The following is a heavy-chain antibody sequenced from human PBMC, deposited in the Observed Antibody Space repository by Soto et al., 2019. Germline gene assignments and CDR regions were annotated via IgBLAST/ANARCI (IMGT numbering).Heavy chain of an antibody. CDR3: AKGDCSGGSCYFSAFDI. J-gene: IGHJ3*02. V-gene: IGHV3-30*18. CDR1: GFTFSGYG. D-gene: IGHD2-15*01. Sequence: PGGSLRLSCAASGFTFSGYGMQWVRQAPGKGLEWVAVISYDGTNNYYTESVKGRFTISRDNSKNTLFLQMNSLRAEDTAVYFCAKGDCSGGSCYFSAFDIWGQGTMVTVSS. CDR2: ISYDGTNN.